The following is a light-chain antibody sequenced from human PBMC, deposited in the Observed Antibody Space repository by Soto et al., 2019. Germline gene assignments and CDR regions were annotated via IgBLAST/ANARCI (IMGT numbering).Light chain of an antibody. CDR3: QQGYNTPLT. CDR2: AAS. Sequence: DIQMTQSPSSLSASVGDSVTVTCRASQPIGTSLHWYQQKAGKAPKVLISAASKLQSGVPSRFSGSGSGTDFTLTISNLQPEDSATYYCQQGYNTPLTFGGGTKVDIK. V-gene: IGKV1-39*01. CDR1: QPIGTS. J-gene: IGKJ4*01.